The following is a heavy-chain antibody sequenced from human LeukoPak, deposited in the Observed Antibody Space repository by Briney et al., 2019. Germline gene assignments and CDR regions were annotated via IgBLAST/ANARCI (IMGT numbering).Heavy chain of an antibody. CDR2: IYKSGTT. J-gene: IGHJ6*03. CDR1: GESTNPYY. Sequence: PSETLSLTCTVSGESTNPYYWNWIRQSAGKGLEWIGHIYKSGTTNFNPSLTSRVTMSLDTSRNQFSLKLRSVTAADTAVYFCARSFLDYMDVWGKGTTVTVSS. V-gene: IGHV4-4*07. CDR3: ARSFLDYMDV. D-gene: IGHD2/OR15-2a*01.